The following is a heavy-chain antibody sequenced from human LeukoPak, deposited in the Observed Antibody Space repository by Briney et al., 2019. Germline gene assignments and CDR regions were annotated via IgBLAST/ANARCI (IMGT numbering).Heavy chain of an antibody. D-gene: IGHD3-10*01. CDR2: IYYSGST. V-gene: IGHV4-59*11. CDR3: ARLSYYGSGRGGFDP. CDR1: GGSISSHY. J-gene: IGHJ5*02. Sequence: PETLSLTCTVSGGSISSHYWSWIRQPPGKGLEWIGYIYYSGSTNYNPSLKSRVTISVDTSKNQFSLKLSSVTAADTAVYYCARLSYYGSGRGGFDPWGQGTLVTVSS.